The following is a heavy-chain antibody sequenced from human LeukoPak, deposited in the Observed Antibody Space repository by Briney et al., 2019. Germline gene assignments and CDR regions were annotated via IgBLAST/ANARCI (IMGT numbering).Heavy chain of an antibody. J-gene: IGHJ4*02. CDR1: GGTFSSYA. V-gene: IGHV1-69*05. D-gene: IGHD6-13*01. Sequence: SVKVSCKASGGTFSSYAISWVRQAPGQGLEWMGGIIPIFGTTNYAQKFQGRVTITTDESTSTAYMELSSLRSEDTAVYYCAREPIATHYYFDYWGQGTLVTVSS. CDR2: IIPIFGTT. CDR3: AREPIATHYYFDY.